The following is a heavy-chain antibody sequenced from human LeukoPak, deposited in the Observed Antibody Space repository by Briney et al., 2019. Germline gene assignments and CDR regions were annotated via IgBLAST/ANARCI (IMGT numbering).Heavy chain of an antibody. J-gene: IGHJ5*02. CDR1: GFTFSNFA. D-gene: IGHD1-1*01. V-gene: IGHV3-23*01. CDR2: ISGSGGST. CDR3: ARVRGRLERRSGWFDP. Sequence: GGSLRLSCAASGFTFSNFAMSWVRQAPGKGLEWVSAISGSGGSTYYADSVKGRFTISRDNSKNTLYLQMNSLRAEDTAVCYCARVRGRLERRSGWFDPWGQGTLVTVSS.